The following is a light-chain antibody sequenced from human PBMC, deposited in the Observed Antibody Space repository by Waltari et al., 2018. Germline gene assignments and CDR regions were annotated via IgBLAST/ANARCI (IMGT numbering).Light chain of an antibody. CDR3: QSYDTSLSVV. Sequence: QSVLTQPPSVSGAPGQRVSISCTGSGSNLGAGYDVHWYQQHPGKAPKLLIYGTSTRPPGVRDRFLGSQSGTSASLAITALQAEDEAEYYCQSYDTSLSVVFGGGTKLTVL. J-gene: IGLJ2*01. CDR2: GTS. CDR1: GSNLGAGYD. V-gene: IGLV1-40*01.